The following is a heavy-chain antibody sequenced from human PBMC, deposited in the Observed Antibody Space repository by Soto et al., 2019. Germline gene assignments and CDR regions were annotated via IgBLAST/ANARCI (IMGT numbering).Heavy chain of an antibody. J-gene: IGHJ4*02. CDR1: SNAW. CDR2: IKSKTDGGTT. D-gene: IGHD1-26*01. V-gene: IGHV3-15*07. Sequence: SNAWMNWVRQAPGKGLEWVGRIKSKTDGGTTDYAAPVKGRFTISRDDSKNTLYLQMNSLKTEDTAVYYCTTGEGATNFDYWGQGTLVTVSS. CDR3: TTGEGATNFDY.